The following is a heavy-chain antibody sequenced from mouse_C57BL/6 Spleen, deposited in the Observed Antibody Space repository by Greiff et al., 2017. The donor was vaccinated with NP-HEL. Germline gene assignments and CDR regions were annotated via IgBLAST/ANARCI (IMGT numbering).Heavy chain of an antibody. D-gene: IGHD1-1*01. CDR2: INPSNGGT. Sequence: VQLQQSGTELVKPGASVKLSCKASGYTFTSYWMHWVKQRPGQGLEWIGNINPSNGGTNYNEKFKSKATLTVDKSSSTAYMQLSSLTSEDSAVYYCARVGGSSLPFDYWGQGTTLTVSS. CDR3: ARVGGSSLPFDY. V-gene: IGHV1-53*01. J-gene: IGHJ2*01. CDR1: GYTFTSYW.